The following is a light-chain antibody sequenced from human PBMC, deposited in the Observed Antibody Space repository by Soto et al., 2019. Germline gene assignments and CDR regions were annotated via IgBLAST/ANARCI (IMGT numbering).Light chain of an antibody. CDR1: NNDIGGYTY. Sequence: LTQPPSAAGSPGQSVTISCTGTNNDIGGYTYVSWYQQLPGKAPKLMIYEVNKRPSGIPDRFSGSKSGNTASLTVSGLQPEDQAAYLCSSYSRSINYVFGHGTKVTV. V-gene: IGLV2-8*01. CDR3: SSYSRSINYV. J-gene: IGLJ1*01. CDR2: EVN.